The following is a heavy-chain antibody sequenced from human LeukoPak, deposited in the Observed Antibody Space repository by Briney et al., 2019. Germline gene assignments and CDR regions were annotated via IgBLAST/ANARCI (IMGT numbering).Heavy chain of an antibody. CDR2: IWYDGSNK. CDR1: GFTFSSYG. Sequence: PGRSLRLSCAASGFTFSSYGMHWVRQAPGKGLEWVAVIWYDGSNKYYADSVKGRFTISRDNSKNTLYLQMNSLRAEDTAVYYCAKDLGRAGTSGPDYWGQGTLVTVSS. J-gene: IGHJ4*02. CDR3: AKDLGRAGTSGPDY. V-gene: IGHV3-33*06. D-gene: IGHD1-7*01.